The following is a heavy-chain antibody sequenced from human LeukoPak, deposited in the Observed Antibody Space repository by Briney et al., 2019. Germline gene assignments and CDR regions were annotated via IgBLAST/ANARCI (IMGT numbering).Heavy chain of an antibody. V-gene: IGHV3-30*02. CDR3: AKDISSGWPYCFDY. CDR2: IRYDGSNK. CDR1: GFTFSSYG. J-gene: IGHJ4*02. D-gene: IGHD6-19*01. Sequence: GGSLRLSCAASGFTFSSYGMHWVRQAPGKGLEWMAFIRYDGSNKYYADSVKGRFTISRDNSKNTLYLQVNSLRAEDTAVYYCAKDISSGWPYCFDYWGQGTLVTVSS.